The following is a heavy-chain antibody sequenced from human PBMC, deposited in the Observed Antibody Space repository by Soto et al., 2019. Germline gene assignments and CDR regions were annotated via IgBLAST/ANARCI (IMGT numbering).Heavy chain of an antibody. CDR2: ISGSDDST. J-gene: IGHJ4*02. D-gene: IGHD4-17*01. V-gene: IGHV3-23*01. CDR3: AKDLLTTGIMVDS. CDR1: GFTLSSYA. Sequence: EVQLLESGGGLVQPGGSLRLSCAASGFTLSSYAMSWVRQAPGKGLEGVSIISGSDDSTYYADSVKGRFTISRDNSKNTLYLQMISLRAEDTAIYYCAKDLLTTGIMVDSWGQGTLVTVSS.